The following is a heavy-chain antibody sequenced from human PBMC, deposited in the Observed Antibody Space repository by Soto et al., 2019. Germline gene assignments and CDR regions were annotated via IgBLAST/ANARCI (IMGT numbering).Heavy chain of an antibody. D-gene: IGHD1-26*01. V-gene: IGHV4-39*01. CDR1: GGSISSSSYY. CDR2: IYYSGST. Sequence: QLQLQESGPGLVKPSETLSLTCTVSGGSISSSSYYWGWIRQPPGKGLEWIGSIYYSGSTYYNPSLKSRVTISVDTSKNQFSLKLSSVTAADTAVYYCARHKLSASRGVVLKDRYYMDVWGKGTTVTVSS. CDR3: ARHKLSASRGVVLKDRYYMDV. J-gene: IGHJ6*03.